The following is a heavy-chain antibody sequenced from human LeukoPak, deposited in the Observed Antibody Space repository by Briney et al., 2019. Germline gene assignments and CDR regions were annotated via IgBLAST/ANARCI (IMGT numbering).Heavy chain of an antibody. Sequence: PETLSLTCAVYGGSFSGYYWSWIRQPPGKGLEWIGEINHSGSTNYNPSLKSRVTISADTSKNQFSLRLSSVTAADTAVYYCARAKYSYGPRHYYYYYGMDVWGQGTTVTVSS. D-gene: IGHD5-18*01. CDR3: ARAKYSYGPRHYYYYYGMDV. CDR2: INHSGST. J-gene: IGHJ6*02. V-gene: IGHV4-34*01. CDR1: GGSFSGYY.